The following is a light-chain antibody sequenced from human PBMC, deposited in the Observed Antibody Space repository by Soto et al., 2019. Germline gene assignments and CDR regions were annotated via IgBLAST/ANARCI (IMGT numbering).Light chain of an antibody. J-gene: IGKJ3*01. CDR2: GAS. CDR1: QRVSARY. CDR3: QQYGDSPLT. Sequence: EIVLTQSPGTLSLSPGERATLSCRASQRVSARYLAWYQQTPGQGPRLLIYGASSRATGTPDRFSGSGSGTDFTLTISRLEPEDFAVYYCQQYGDSPLTFGPGTRVDIK. V-gene: IGKV3-20*01.